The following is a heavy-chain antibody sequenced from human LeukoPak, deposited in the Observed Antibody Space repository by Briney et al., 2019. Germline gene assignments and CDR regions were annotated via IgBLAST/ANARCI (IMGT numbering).Heavy chain of an antibody. CDR3: ARAAGDYRSFDP. V-gene: IGHV1-8*03. J-gene: IGHJ5*02. D-gene: IGHD4-17*01. CDR1: GYTFTSYD. CDR2: MNPNSGNT. Sequence: ASVKVSCKASGYTFTSYDINWVRQATGQGLEWMGWMNPNSGNTGYAQKFQGRVTITRNTSISTAYMELSRLRSDDTAVYYCARAAGDYRSFDPWGQGTLVTVSS.